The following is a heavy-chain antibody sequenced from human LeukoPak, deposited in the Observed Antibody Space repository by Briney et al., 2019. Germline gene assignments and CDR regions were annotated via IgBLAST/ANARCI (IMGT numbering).Heavy chain of an antibody. CDR3: ARDGGSAWFLDY. D-gene: IGHD6-19*01. J-gene: IGHJ4*02. CDR1: GFTFSDNY. V-gene: IGHV3-11*04. Sequence: GGSLRLSCAASGFTFSDNYMSWIRQAPGKGLEWVSYISSSGNTTKNADSVKGRFTITRDNAKNSLYLQMNSLRAEDTAVYYCARDGGSAWFLDYWGQGTLVTVSS. CDR2: ISSSGNTT.